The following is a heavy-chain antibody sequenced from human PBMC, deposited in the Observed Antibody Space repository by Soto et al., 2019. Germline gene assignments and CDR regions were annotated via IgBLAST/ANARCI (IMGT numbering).Heavy chain of an antibody. Sequence: QVQLVESGGGVVQPGRSLRLSCAASGFTFSSYGMHWVRQAPGKGLEWVAVISYDGSNKYYADSVKGRFTTSRDNSKNTLYLQMNSLRAEDTAVYYCAKACRHYDSSGYPDYYGMEVWGQGTTVTVSS. CDR3: AKACRHYDSSGYPDYYGMEV. CDR1: GFTFSSYG. V-gene: IGHV3-30*18. D-gene: IGHD3-22*01. J-gene: IGHJ6*02. CDR2: ISYDGSNK.